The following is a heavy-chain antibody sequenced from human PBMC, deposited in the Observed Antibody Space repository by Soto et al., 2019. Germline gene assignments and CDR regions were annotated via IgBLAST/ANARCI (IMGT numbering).Heavy chain of an antibody. CDR3: ATQAYCGGDCYARYFDP. V-gene: IGHV3-21*01. CDR1: GFTFSSYS. J-gene: IGHJ5*02. CDR2: ISSSSSYI. Sequence: GGSLRLSCAASGFTFSSYSMNWVRQAPGKGLEWVSSISSSSSYIYYADSVKGRFTISRDNAKNSLYLQMNSLRAEDTAVYYCATQAYCGGDCYARYFDPWGQGTLVTVSS. D-gene: IGHD2-21*02.